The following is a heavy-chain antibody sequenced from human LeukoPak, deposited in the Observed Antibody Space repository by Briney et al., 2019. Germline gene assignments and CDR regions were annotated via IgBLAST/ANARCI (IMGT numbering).Heavy chain of an antibody. CDR3: ARGRRILVGDTNAGDYFDY. V-gene: IGHV1-58*01. CDR1: GFTFTSSA. CDR2: IVVGSGNT. J-gene: IGHJ4*02. Sequence: SVKVSCKASGFTFTSSAVQWVRQARGQRLEWIGWIVVGSGNTNYAQKFQERVTMTRDTSISTAYMELSRLKSDDTAVYYCARGRRILVGDTNAGDYFDYWGQGTLVTVSS. D-gene: IGHD1-26*01.